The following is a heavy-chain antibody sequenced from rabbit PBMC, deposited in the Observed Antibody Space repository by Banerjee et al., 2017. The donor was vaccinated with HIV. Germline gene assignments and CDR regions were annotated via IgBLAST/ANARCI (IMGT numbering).Heavy chain of an antibody. Sequence: QEQLEESGGDLVKPEGSLTLTCTASGFSFSSSYYMCWVRQAPGKGLEWIACIYAGSGGSTYYASWAKGRFTISKTSSTTVTLQMTSLTAADTATYFCARSLGSSVYVFNLWGPGTLVTVS. CDR3: ARSLGSSVYVFNL. CDR1: GFSFSSSYY. D-gene: IGHD1-1*01. CDR2: IYAGSGGST. J-gene: IGHJ4*01. V-gene: IGHV1S45*01.